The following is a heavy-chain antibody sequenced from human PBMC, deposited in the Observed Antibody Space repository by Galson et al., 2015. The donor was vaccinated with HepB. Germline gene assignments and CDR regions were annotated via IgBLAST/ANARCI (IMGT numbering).Heavy chain of an antibody. CDR3: TTDFYYDSSGYYRAFDI. J-gene: IGHJ3*02. CDR1: GFTFSNAW. D-gene: IGHD3-22*01. CDR2: IKSKTDGGTT. V-gene: IGHV3-15*01. Sequence: SLRLSCAASGFTFSNAWMSWVRQAPGKGLEWVGRIKSKTDGGTTDYAAPVKGRFTISRDDSKNTLYLQLNSLKTEDTAVYYCTTDFYYDSSGYYRAFDIWGQGTMVTVAS.